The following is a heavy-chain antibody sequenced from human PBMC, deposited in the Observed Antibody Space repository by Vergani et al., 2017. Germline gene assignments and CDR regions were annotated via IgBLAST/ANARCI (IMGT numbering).Heavy chain of an antibody. CDR3: ASNPRLGGDVVDS. Sequence: QVQLQQWGPGLVTPSGTLSLTCAVYGGSISSDNWWNWVRQAPGKGLQWIGEIHRSRSTNYNPSLRRRVTLSLDKSKNQFSLKLNSVTAADTAVFFCASNPRLGGDVVDSWGQGTLVTVSS. D-gene: IGHD3-16*01. J-gene: IGHJ4*02. CDR2: IHRSRST. V-gene: IGHV4-4*02. CDR1: GGSISSDNW.